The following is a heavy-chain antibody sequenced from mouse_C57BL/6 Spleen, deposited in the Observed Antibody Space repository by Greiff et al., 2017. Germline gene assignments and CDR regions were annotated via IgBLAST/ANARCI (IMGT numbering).Heavy chain of an antibody. Sequence: EVQLVQSGAGLVKPGGSLKLSCAASGFTFSSYAMSWVRQTPEKRLEWVAYIRSGGDYIYYADTVKGRFTISRDNARNTLYLQLSSLKSEDTAMYYYTRDVTGLICDDWGRDTTLTVAS. CDR2: IRSGGDYI. CDR3: TRDVTGLICDD. CDR1: GFTFSSYA. D-gene: IGHD2-13*01. J-gene: IGHJ2*01. V-gene: IGHV5-9-1*02.